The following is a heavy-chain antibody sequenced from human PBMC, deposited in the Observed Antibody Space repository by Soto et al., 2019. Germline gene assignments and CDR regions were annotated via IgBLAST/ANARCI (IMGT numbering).Heavy chain of an antibody. D-gene: IGHD6-6*01. CDR2: INPSGGTA. Sequence: QVQLVQSGAEVKKPGASVKISCKASGYAFTTYYLHWMRQAPGQGPEWMGIINPSGGTARYAQNLQGRVIMTRDTSTGTVYMELSSLRSEDTAVYYCARGHFQFTSSSKPHYFDYWGQGTLVTVSS. V-gene: IGHV1-46*01. CDR3: ARGHFQFTSSSKPHYFDY. J-gene: IGHJ4*02. CDR1: GYAFTTYY.